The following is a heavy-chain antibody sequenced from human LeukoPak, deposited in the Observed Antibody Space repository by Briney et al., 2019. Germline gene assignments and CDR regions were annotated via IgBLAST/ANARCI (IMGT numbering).Heavy chain of an antibody. CDR3: ASPGTAAAE. V-gene: IGHV3-74*01. CDR1: GFTFNKYW. J-gene: IGHJ4*02. CDR2: INSDGSIT. Sequence: GGSLRLSCVASGFTFNKYWMHWVRQAPGKGLVWVSRINSDGSITSYADSVKGRFAISRDNAKNTLYLLRTSLRAEDTAVYYCASPGTAAAEGGQGTLVTVSS. D-gene: IGHD6-13*01.